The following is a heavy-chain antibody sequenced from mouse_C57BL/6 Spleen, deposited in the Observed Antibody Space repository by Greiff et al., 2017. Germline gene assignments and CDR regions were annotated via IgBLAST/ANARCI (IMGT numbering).Heavy chain of an antibody. CDR2: INPNTGGT. CDR3: ARGLFDY. CDR1: GYTFTDYN. D-gene: IGHD3-1*01. V-gene: IGHV1-18*01. J-gene: IGHJ2*01. Sequence: EVQLQQSGPELVKPGASVKIPCKASGYTFTDYNMDWVKQSHGKSLEWIGDINPNTGGTIYNQKFKGKATLTVDKSSSTAYMELRSLTSEDTAVYYWARGLFDYWGKGTTLTVSS.